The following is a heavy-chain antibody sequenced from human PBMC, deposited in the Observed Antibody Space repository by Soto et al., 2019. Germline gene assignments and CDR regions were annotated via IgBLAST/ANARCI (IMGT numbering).Heavy chain of an antibody. CDR3: ARDSGSYFRDY. J-gene: IGHJ4*02. CDR1: SDSISSSNW. V-gene: IGHV4-4*02. Sequence: QVQLQESGPGLVKPSVTLSLPCAVSSDSISSSNWWSWARQPPGKGLEWIGEIYHGGSTHYKPSTKGRVTRPVDKSKRLCSLNLNSVTAADTAVFYCARDSGSYFRDYWGQGTLGTVSS. CDR2: IYHGGST. D-gene: IGHD1-26*01.